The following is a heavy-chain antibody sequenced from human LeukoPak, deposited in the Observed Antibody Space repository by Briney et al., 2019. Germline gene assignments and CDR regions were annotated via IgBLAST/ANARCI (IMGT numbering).Heavy chain of an antibody. J-gene: IGHJ4*02. CDR2: IIPILGIA. Sequence: SVKVSCKASGGTFSSYAISWVRQAPGQGLEWMGRIIPILGIANYAQKFQGRVTITADKSTSTAYMELSSLRSEDTAVYYCAREARSLGDSSGPQNYWGQGTLVTVSS. V-gene: IGHV1-69*04. CDR1: GGTFSSYA. CDR3: AREARSLGDSSGPQNY. D-gene: IGHD3-22*01.